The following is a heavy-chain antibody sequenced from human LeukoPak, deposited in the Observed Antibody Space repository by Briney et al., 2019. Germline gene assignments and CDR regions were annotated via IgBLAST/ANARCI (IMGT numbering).Heavy chain of an antibody. D-gene: IGHD3-10*01. CDR1: GGTFSSYA. CDR2: IIPILGIA. V-gene: IGHV1-69*04. CDR3: ARAPRHYYGSGSYWAEYFQH. J-gene: IGHJ1*01. Sequence: ALVKASCKASGGTFSSYAISWVRQAPGQGLEWMGRIIPILGIANYAQKFQGRVTITEDKSTSTAYMELSSLRSEDTAVYYCARAPRHYYGSGSYWAEYFQHWGQGTIDSVSS.